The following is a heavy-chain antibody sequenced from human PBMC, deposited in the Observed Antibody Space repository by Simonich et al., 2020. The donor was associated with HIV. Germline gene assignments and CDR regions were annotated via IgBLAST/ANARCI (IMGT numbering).Heavy chain of an antibody. CDR1: GGSFSGYY. Sequence: QVQLQQWGAGLLKPSETLSLTCAVYGGSFSGYYWSWIRQSPGKGLEWIGEISHRGSPNYSPSLKSRVTISVDTSKNQFSLKLNSVTAADTTVYYCARRTTAYFSFWGGFYFDYWGQGTLVTVSS. J-gene: IGHJ4*02. CDR2: ISHRGSP. CDR3: ARRTTAYFSFWGGFYFDY. V-gene: IGHV4-34*01. D-gene: IGHD3-3*01.